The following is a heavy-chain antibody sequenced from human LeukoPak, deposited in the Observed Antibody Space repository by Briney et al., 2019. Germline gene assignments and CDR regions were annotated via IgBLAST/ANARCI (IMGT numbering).Heavy chain of an antibody. CDR2: ISSNGGST. J-gene: IGHJ6*02. D-gene: IGHD4-11*01. CDR3: ARVSNGYYYGMDV. CDR1: GFTFSSYA. V-gene: IGHV3-64*01. Sequence: PGGSLRLSCAASGFTFSSYAMHWVRQAPGKGLEYVSAISSNGGSTYYANSVKGRSTISRDNSKNTLYLQMGSLRAEDMAVYYCARVSNGYYYGMDVWGQGTTVTVSS.